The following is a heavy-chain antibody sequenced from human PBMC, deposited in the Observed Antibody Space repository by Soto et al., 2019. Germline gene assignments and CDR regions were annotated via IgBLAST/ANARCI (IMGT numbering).Heavy chain of an antibody. CDR1: GGTFSSYA. Sequence: QVQLVQSGAEVKKPGSSVKVSCRASGGTFSSYAVSWVRQAPGQGLEWMGVIIPLLNTPKYVQKFQGRVTITADASATTAYMELSSLRSEDTAVSYCARESSSPNYYYYGMDVWGQGTTVTVSS. J-gene: IGHJ6*02. CDR2: IIPLLNTP. V-gene: IGHV1-69*01. D-gene: IGHD6-6*01. CDR3: ARESSSPNYYYYGMDV.